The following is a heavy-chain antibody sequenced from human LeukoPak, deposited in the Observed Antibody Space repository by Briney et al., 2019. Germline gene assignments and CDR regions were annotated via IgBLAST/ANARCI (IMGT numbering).Heavy chain of an antibody. J-gene: IGHJ2*01. CDR1: VFTFSTYG. D-gene: IGHD2-8*02. V-gene: IGHV3-74*01. CDR3: TRVGVSSDLDV. Sequence: PGGSLRLSCAASVFTFSTYGMYWVRQAPGKGLVWVSSINRDGTSTNYADSVKGRFTISRDNAKNTLYLQMNSLRVEDTAVYYCTRVGVSSDLDVWGRGTLVTVSS. CDR2: INRDGTST.